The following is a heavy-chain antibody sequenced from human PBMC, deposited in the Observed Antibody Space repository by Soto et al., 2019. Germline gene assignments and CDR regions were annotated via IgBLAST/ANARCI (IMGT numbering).Heavy chain of an antibody. CDR3: VKDRMPHNSVWGAFDI. V-gene: IGHV3-23*01. D-gene: IGHD3-16*01. Sequence: PGGSLRLSCAASGFTFSISAMSWVRQAPGKGLEWVSGIGGGDNDRYYAGSVKGRFTISRDNSKNTVFLQVDSLRVEDTAVYYCVKDRMPHNSVWGAFDIWGQGTMVTVSS. CDR1: GFTFSISA. CDR2: IGGGDNDR. J-gene: IGHJ3*02.